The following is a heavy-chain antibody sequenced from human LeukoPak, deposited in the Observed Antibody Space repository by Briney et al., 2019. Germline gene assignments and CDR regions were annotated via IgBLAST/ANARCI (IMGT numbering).Heavy chain of an antibody. CDR1: GFTFSSYA. V-gene: IGHV3-64*01. CDR2: ISSNGGST. Sequence: PGGSLRLSSAASGFTFSSYAMHWVRQAPGKGLEYVSAISSNGGSTYYANSVKGRFTISRDNSKNTLYLQMGSLRAEDMAVYYCARVLGGWFRAAFDIWGQGTMVIVSS. D-gene: IGHD6-19*01. J-gene: IGHJ3*02. CDR3: ARVLGGWFRAAFDI.